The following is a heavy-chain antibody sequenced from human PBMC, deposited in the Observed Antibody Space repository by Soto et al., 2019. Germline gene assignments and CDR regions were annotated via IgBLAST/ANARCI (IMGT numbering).Heavy chain of an antibody. V-gene: IGHV3-72*01. CDR1: GFTFSDHY. D-gene: IGHD3-3*01. J-gene: IGHJ6*02. Sequence: PGGSLRLSCAASGFTFSDHYMDWVRQAPGKGLEWLGRTRNKANSYTTEYAASVKGRFIISRDDSRNSLYLQMNSLKTEDTAVYYCARISTFEGMDVWGQGTTVTVS. CDR3: ARISTFEGMDV. CDR2: TRNKANSYTT.